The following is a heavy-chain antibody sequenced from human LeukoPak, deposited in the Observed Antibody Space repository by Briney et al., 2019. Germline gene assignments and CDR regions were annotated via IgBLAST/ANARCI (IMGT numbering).Heavy chain of an antibody. Sequence: GASVKVSCKVSGYTLTELFMHWVRQAPGKGLEWMGGFDPEDGETIYAQKFQGRVTMTEDTSTDTAYMELSSLRSEDTAVYYCATVLRSLLLHAFDIWGQGTMVTVSS. J-gene: IGHJ3*02. CDR2: FDPEDGET. V-gene: IGHV1-24*01. D-gene: IGHD3-22*01. CDR1: GYTLTELF. CDR3: ATVLRSLLLHAFDI.